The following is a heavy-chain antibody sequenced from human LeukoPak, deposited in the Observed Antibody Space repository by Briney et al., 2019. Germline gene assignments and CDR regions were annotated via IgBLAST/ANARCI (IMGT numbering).Heavy chain of an antibody. D-gene: IGHD3-9*01. J-gene: IGHJ4*02. CDR1: GFTFSTYA. CDR3: AKLTYYDILTGSPAADY. CDR2: ISGSGGST. V-gene: IGHV3-23*01. Sequence: GGSLRLSCAASGFTFSTYAMSWVRQIPGKGLEWVSAISGSGGSTYYADSVKGRFTISRDNSKNTLHLQMNSLRAEDTAVYYCAKLTYYDILTGSPAADYWGQGTLVTVSS.